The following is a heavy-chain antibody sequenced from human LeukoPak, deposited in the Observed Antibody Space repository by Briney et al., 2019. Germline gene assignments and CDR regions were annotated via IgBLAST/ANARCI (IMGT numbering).Heavy chain of an antibody. CDR2: ISYDGSNK. J-gene: IGHJ6*02. CDR1: GFTFSSYA. CDR3: ARDKGPHYYYYYGMDV. V-gene: IGHV3-30-3*01. Sequence: GRSLRLSCAASGFTFSSYAMHWVRQAPGKGLEWVAVISYDGSNKYYADSVKGRFTISRDNSKNTLYLQMNSLRAEDTAVYYCARDKGPHYYYYYGMDVWGQGTTVTVSS.